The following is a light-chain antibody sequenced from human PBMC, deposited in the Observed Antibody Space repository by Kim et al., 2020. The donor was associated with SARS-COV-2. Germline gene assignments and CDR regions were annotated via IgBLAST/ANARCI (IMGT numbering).Light chain of an antibody. CDR2: GAS. CDR3: QQYGSSMWT. Sequence: ELVLTQSPGTLSLSPGERVTLSCRASQSVNSRYLAWYQQKPGQAPRLLIYGASSRATGIADRFSGSGSGTDFTLTISRLEPEDFAVYYCQQYGSSMWTFGQGTKVEIK. J-gene: IGKJ1*01. CDR1: QSVNSRY. V-gene: IGKV3-20*01.